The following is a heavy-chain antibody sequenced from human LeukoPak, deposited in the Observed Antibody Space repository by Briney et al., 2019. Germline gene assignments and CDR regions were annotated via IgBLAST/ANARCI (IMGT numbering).Heavy chain of an antibody. Sequence: ASVKVSCKVSGYTLTELSMHWVRQAPGKGLEWMGGFDPEDGETIYAQKFQGRVTITADESTSTAYMELSSLRSKDTAVYYCARRGSSWYSWDYWGQGTLVTVSS. V-gene: IGHV1-24*01. D-gene: IGHD6-13*01. CDR1: GYTLTELS. J-gene: IGHJ4*02. CDR3: ARRGSSWYSWDY. CDR2: FDPEDGET.